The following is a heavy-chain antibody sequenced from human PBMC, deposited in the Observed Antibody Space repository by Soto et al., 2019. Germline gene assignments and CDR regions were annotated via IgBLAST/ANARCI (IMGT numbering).Heavy chain of an antibody. V-gene: IGHV4-39*01. CDR3: ARGWEWFSFDP. D-gene: IGHD3-3*01. J-gene: IGHJ5*02. CDR2: IYHTGAT. Sequence: QLQLQESGPGLVKPSETLSLTCTVSGDSTSMSSYYWGWIRQPPGKGLEWIGNIYHTGATYYNPSLQSRVTMSVDTSKDQFSLRLSSVTAADTAVYYWARGWEWFSFDPWGQGTLVTVSS. CDR1: GDSTSMSSYY.